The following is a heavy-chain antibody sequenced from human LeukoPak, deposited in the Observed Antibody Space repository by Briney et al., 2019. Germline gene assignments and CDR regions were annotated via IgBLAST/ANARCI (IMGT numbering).Heavy chain of an antibody. CDR1: GFTFSNYW. J-gene: IGHJ4*02. CDR2: INRDGSTT. CDR3: ARDKKSGESSEIDY. Sequence: GGSLRLSCAASGFTFSNYWVHWVRQAPGKGLVWVSRINRDGSTTKYADSVKGRFTVSRDNAKNALNLQMNSLRAEDTAVYYCARDKKSGESSEIDYWGQGTLVTVSS. D-gene: IGHD3-10*01. V-gene: IGHV3-74*03.